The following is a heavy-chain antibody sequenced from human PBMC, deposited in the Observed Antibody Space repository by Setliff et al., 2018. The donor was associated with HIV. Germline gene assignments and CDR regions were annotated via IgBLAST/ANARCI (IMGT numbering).Heavy chain of an antibody. V-gene: IGHV4-34*01. CDR2: INHSGIS. J-gene: IGHJ4*02. Sequence: PSETLSLTCVVSGYSVTSDYYWSWIRQPPGKGLEWIGEINHSGISNFNPSLKSRVSIPIDTPRSQFSLKLSSVTAADTAVYYCARGGGFWSGQLDYWGQGTLVTV. D-gene: IGHD3-3*01. CDR3: ARGGGFWSGQLDY. CDR1: GYSVTSDYY.